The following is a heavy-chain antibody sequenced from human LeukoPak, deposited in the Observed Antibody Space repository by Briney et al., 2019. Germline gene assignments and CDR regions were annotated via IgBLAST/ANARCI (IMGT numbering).Heavy chain of an antibody. J-gene: IGHJ4*02. D-gene: IGHD6-13*01. CDR3: AISIAAAGTLDY. CDR2: IYYSGST. CDR1: GGSIISTTYY. Sequence: SETLSLTCTVSGGSIISTTYYWGWIRQPPGKGLEWIGSIYYSGSTYYNPSLKSRVTISVDRSKNQFSLKLSSVTAADTAVYYCAISIAAAGTLDYWGQGTLVTVSS. V-gene: IGHV4-39*07.